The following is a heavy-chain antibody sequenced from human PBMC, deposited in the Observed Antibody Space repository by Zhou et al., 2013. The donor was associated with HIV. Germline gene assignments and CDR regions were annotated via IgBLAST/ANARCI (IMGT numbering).Heavy chain of an antibody. D-gene: IGHD3-16*01. V-gene: IGHV1-18*01. Sequence: QVQLVQSGAEVKKPGASVKVSCKASGYTFTSYGISWVRQAPGQGLEWMGWISAYNGNTNYAQKLQGRVTMTTDTSTSTAYMELRSLKSEDTAIYYCAREKLPDVMSEHFYYGVDVWGQGTTVIVSA. CDR2: ISAYNGNT. CDR1: GYTFTSYG. CDR3: AREKLPDVMSEHFYYGVDV. J-gene: IGHJ6*01.